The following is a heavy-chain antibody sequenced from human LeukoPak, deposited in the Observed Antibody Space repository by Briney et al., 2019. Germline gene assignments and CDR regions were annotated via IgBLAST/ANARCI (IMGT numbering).Heavy chain of an antibody. J-gene: IGHJ4*02. Sequence: PGGSLRLSCAASGFTFSSYAMSWVRQAPGKGLEWVSAISGSCGSTYYADSVKGRFTISRDNPKNTLYLQMNSLRAEDTAVYYCAKDLVPTSSGWYYFDYWGQGTLVTVSS. CDR1: GFTFSSYA. CDR3: AKDLVPTSSGWYYFDY. D-gene: IGHD6-19*01. V-gene: IGHV3-23*01. CDR2: ISGSCGST.